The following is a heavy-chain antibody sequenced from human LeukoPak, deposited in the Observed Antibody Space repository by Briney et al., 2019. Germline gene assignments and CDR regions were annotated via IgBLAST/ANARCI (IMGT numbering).Heavy chain of an antibody. Sequence: PGGSLRLSCAASGFTFDDYGMSWVRQAPGKGLEWVSGINWNGGSTGYADSVKGRFTISRDNAKNSLYLQMNSLRAEDTAVYYCARDNSYGRYQTFDYWGQGTLVTVSS. V-gene: IGHV3-20*04. J-gene: IGHJ4*02. CDR3: ARDNSYGRYQTFDY. CDR2: INWNGGST. D-gene: IGHD5-18*01. CDR1: GFTFDDYG.